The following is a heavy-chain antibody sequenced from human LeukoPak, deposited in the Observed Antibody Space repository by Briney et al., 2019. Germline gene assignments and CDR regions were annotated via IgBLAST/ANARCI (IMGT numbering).Heavy chain of an antibody. CDR1: GGSISSHY. CDR3: ARLQRSYGSGSYEYYFDY. D-gene: IGHD3-10*01. Sequence: IPSETLSLTCTVSGGSISSHYWSWIRQPPGKGLEWIGYIYYSGSTNYNPSLKSRVTISVDTSKNQFSLKLSSVTAADTAVYYCARLQRSYGSGSYEYYFDYWGQGTLVTVSS. J-gene: IGHJ4*02. CDR2: IYYSGST. V-gene: IGHV4-59*08.